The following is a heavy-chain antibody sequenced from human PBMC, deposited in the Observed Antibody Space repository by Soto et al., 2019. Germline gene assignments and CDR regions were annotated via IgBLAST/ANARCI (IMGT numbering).Heavy chain of an antibody. CDR1: GFTVSSNY. CDR3: ARSSNSIAAAGTGFDY. Sequence: GGSLRLSCAASGFTVSSNYMSWVRQAPGKGLEWVLVIYSGGSTYYADSVKGRFTISRDNSKNTLYLQMNSLRAEDTAVYYCARSSNSIAAAGTGFDYWGQGTLVTVSS. V-gene: IGHV3-53*01. CDR2: IYSGGST. D-gene: IGHD6-13*01. J-gene: IGHJ4*02.